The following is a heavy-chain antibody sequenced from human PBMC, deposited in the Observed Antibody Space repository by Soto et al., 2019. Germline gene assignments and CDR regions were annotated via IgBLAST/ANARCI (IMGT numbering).Heavy chain of an antibody. D-gene: IGHD1-7*01. CDR3: AREYGNYLPDYYYDYLDV. V-gene: IGHV1-3*01. CDR2: INAGNGNT. Sequence: QVQLVQSGAEVKKPGASVKVSCKASGYTFTSYAMHSVRQAPGQRLEWLGWINAGNGNTKYSQKFQGRVTITRDKTASPADMELSSLRSEDTAVYYCAREYGNYLPDYYYDYLDVWGKGTKVTVSS. J-gene: IGHJ6*03. CDR1: GYTFTSYA.